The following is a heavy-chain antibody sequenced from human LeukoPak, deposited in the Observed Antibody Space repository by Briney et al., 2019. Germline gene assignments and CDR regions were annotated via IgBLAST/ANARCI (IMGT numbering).Heavy chain of an antibody. Sequence: GGSLRLSCAASGFTFSSYAMHWVRQAPGKGLEWVAFISYDGSNKYYAGSVKGRFTISRDNSKNTLYLQMNSLRAEDTAVYYCARVGNYYGSGSYYKSFDYWGQGTLVTVSS. CDR3: ARVGNYYGSGSYYKSFDY. CDR1: GFTFSSYA. J-gene: IGHJ4*02. D-gene: IGHD3-10*01. V-gene: IGHV3-30-3*01. CDR2: ISYDGSNK.